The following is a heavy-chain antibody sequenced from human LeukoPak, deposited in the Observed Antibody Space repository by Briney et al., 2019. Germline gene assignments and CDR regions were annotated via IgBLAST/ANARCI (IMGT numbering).Heavy chain of an antibody. CDR1: GYTFTSYG. V-gene: IGHV1-18*04. CDR2: ISAYNGNT. D-gene: IGHD2-15*01. J-gene: IGHJ6*02. Sequence: ASVKVSCKASGYTFTSYGISWVRQAPGQGLEWMGWISAYNGNTNYAQKLQGRVTMTTDTSTSTAYMELRSLRSDDTAVYYCARDIPLCSGGSCYSGFERPNLHYYYYYGMDVWGQGTTVTASS. CDR3: ARDIPLCSGGSCYSGFERPNLHYYYYYGMDV.